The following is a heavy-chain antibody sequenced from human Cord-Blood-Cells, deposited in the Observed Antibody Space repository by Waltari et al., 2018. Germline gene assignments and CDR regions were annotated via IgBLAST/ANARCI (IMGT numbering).Heavy chain of an antibody. D-gene: IGHD6-19*01. Sequence: QLQLQESGPGLVKPSETLSLTGTVSGGSISSSSYYWGWIRQPPGKGLEWIGSIYYSGSTYYNPSLKSRVTISVDTSKNQFSLKLSSVTAADTAVYYCARQPSSGWYYYYYGMDVWGQGTTVTVSS. CDR2: IYYSGST. J-gene: IGHJ6*02. CDR1: GGSISSSSYY. CDR3: ARQPSSGWYYYYYGMDV. V-gene: IGHV4-39*01.